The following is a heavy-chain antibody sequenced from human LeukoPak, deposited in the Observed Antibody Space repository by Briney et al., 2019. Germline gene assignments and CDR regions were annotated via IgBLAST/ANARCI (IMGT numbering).Heavy chain of an antibody. D-gene: IGHD2-21*02. CDR1: GFSFSTYA. V-gene: IGHV3-33*01. CDR3: ARDRRIVVVTAIRWFDP. CDR2: IWHDASHT. Sequence: QPGGSLRLSCAASGFSFSTYAMHWVRQAPGKGLEWVALIWHDASHTFYTDSVKGRFTISRDNSKNTVYLQMNSLGGEDAAVYYCARDRRIVVVTAIRWFDPWGREPWSPSPQ. J-gene: IGHJ5*02.